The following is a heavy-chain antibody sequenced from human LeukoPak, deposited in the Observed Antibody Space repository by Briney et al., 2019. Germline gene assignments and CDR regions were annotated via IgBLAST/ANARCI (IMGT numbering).Heavy chain of an antibody. D-gene: IGHD6-13*01. J-gene: IGHJ3*02. CDR2: INPSGGST. V-gene: IGHV1-46*02. CDR1: GYNFNSYH. Sequence: VSVEVSCKASGYNFNSYHMHWVRQAPGQGLEWMGIINPSGGSTSYAQKFQGRVTMTRDMSTSTVYMELSSLRSEDTAVYYCARVKAQSLAADSDAFDIWGQGTMVTVSS. CDR3: ARVKAQSLAADSDAFDI.